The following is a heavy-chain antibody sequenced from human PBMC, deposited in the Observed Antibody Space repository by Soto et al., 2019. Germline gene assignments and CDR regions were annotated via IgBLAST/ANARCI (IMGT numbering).Heavy chain of an antibody. Sequence: QVQLVESGGGVVQPGRSLRLSCAASGFTCSRYGMHWVRQAPGKGLEWVAVIWYDGSNKYYADSVKGRFTISRDNSKNTLYLQMNSLRAEDTAVYYCARVGRQLWFGESPLSYGMDVWGQGTTVTVSS. J-gene: IGHJ6*02. CDR3: ARVGRQLWFGESPLSYGMDV. D-gene: IGHD3-10*01. V-gene: IGHV3-33*01. CDR2: IWYDGSNK. CDR1: GFTCSRYG.